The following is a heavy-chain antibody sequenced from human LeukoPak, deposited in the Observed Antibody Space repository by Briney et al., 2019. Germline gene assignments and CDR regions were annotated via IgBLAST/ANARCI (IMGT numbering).Heavy chain of an antibody. D-gene: IGHD1-26*01. J-gene: IGHJ5*02. Sequence: GGSLRLSCAASGLSFSSYGMHWVRQAPGKGLEWVAFIQYDGSNKYYADSVKGRFTISRDNSKNTLYLQMNSLRAEDTAVYYCAKDRELRFDPWGQGTLVTVSS. V-gene: IGHV3-30*02. CDR1: GLSFSSYG. CDR2: IQYDGSNK. CDR3: AKDRELRFDP.